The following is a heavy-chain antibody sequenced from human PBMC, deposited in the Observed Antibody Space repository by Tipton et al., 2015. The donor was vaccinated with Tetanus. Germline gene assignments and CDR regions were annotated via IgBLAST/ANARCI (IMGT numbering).Heavy chain of an antibody. CDR3: TTDAAINTSPRDY. Sequence: SLRLSCAASGFTFNHAWMNWVRQAPGKGLEWVGRVKSKADGGTTEYAAPVKGRFTASRDDSESTLYLQMNSLKTEDTAVYYCTTDAAINTSPRDYWGQGTLVTVSS. CDR1: GFTFNHAW. J-gene: IGHJ4*02. D-gene: IGHD3-22*01. CDR2: VKSKADGGTT. V-gene: IGHV3-15*07.